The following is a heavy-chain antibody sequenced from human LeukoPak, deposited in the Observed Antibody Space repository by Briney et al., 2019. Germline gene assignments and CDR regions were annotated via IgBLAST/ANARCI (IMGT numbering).Heavy chain of an antibody. CDR3: AKDDYGGNSPYYYFYYGMDV. CDR2: ISYDGSNK. D-gene: IGHD4-23*01. Sequence: GGSLRLSCAASGFTFSSYGMHWVRQAPGKGLEWVAVISYDGSNKYYADSVKGRFTISRDNSKNTLYLQMNSLRAEDTAVYYCAKDDYGGNSPYYYFYYGMDVWGQGSTVTVSS. J-gene: IGHJ6*02. CDR1: GFTFSSYG. V-gene: IGHV3-30*18.